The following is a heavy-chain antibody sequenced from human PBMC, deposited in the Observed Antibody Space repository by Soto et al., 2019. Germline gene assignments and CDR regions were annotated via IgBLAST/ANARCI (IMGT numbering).Heavy chain of an antibody. V-gene: IGHV3-33*01. Sequence: QVQLVESGGGVVQPGRSLRLSCAASGFTFSSYGMHWVRKAPGKGLEWVAVIWYDGSNKYYADSVKGRFTISRDNSKNTLYLQMNSLRAEDTAVYYCARDQGVGAKDYWGQGTLVTVSS. CDR1: GFTFSSYG. D-gene: IGHD1-26*01. CDR3: ARDQGVGAKDY. CDR2: IWYDGSNK. J-gene: IGHJ4*02.